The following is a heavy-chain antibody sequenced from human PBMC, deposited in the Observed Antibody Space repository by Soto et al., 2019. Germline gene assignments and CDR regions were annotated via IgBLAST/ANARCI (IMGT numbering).Heavy chain of an antibody. V-gene: IGHV3-33*01. CDR2: IWYDGSNK. Sequence: GGSLRLSCAASGFTFSSYGMHWVRQAPGKGLEWVAVIWYDGSNKYYADSVKGRFTISRDNSKNTLYLQMNSLRAEDTAVYYCARVGLLYGDYAGFDYWGQGTLVTVSS. CDR1: GFTFSSYG. J-gene: IGHJ4*02. D-gene: IGHD4-17*01. CDR3: ARVGLLYGDYAGFDY.